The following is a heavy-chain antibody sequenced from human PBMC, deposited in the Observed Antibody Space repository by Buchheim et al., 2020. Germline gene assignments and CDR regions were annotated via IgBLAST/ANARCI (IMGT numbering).Heavy chain of an antibody. D-gene: IGHD3-10*01. J-gene: IGHJ6*02. CDR1: GFTFSSYA. CDR3: ARRVGFGELLDKHLKKKYYYGMDV. CDR2: ISYDGSNK. Sequence: QVQLVESGGGVVQPGRSLRLSCAASGFTFSSYAMHWVRQAPGKGLEWVAVISYDGSNKYYADSVKGRFTISRDNSKNTLYLQMNSLRAEDTAVYYCARRVGFGELLDKHLKKKYYYGMDVWGQGTT. V-gene: IGHV3-30-3*01.